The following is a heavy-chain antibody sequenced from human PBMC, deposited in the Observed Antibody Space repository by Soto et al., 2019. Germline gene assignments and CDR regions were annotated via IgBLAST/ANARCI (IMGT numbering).Heavy chain of an antibody. V-gene: IGHV3-11*01. J-gene: IGHJ6*02. CDR2: ISSSGSTI. D-gene: IGHD3-3*01. CDR1: GFTFSDYY. Sequence: GWSLRLSCAASGFTFSDYYMSWIRQAPGKGLEWVSYISSSGSTIYYADSVKGRFTISRDNAKNSLYLQMNSLRAEDTAVYYCARDANVLRFLEWLLPYGMDVWGQGTKVTVS. CDR3: ARDANVLRFLEWLLPYGMDV.